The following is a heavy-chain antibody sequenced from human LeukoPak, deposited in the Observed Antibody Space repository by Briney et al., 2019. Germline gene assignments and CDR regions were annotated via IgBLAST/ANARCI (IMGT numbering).Heavy chain of an antibody. CDR1: GFTVSSNY. CDR2: IYSGGST. V-gene: IGHV3-66*01. J-gene: IGHJ4*02. Sequence: PEGSLRLSCAASGFTVSSNYMSWVRQAPGKGLEWVSVIYSGGSTYYADSVKGRFTISRDNSKNTLYLQMNSLRAEDTAVYYCAKVPPYCSGGSCYSSFGYWGQGTLVTVSS. CDR3: AKVPPYCSGGSCYSSFGY. D-gene: IGHD2-15*01.